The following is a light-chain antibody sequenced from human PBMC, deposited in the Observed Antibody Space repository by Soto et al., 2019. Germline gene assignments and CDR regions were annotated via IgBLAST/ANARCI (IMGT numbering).Light chain of an antibody. Sequence: EIVMTQSPATLSVSPGERATLSCRASQSVSSNLAWYQQKPGQAPRLLIYGASSRATGIPDRFSGSGSGTDFTLTISRLEPEDFAVYYCQQRTDRPPWTFGQGTKVDSK. CDR1: QSVSSN. CDR2: GAS. CDR3: QQRTDRPPWT. J-gene: IGKJ1*01. V-gene: IGKV3D-20*02.